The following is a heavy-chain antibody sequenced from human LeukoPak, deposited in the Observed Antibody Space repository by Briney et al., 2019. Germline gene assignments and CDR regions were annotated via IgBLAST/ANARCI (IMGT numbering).Heavy chain of an antibody. D-gene: IGHD3-10*01. Sequence: PGRSLRLSCAASGFTFSSYGMHWVRQAPGKGLEGVAVISYDGSNKYYADSVKGRFTISRDNSKNTLYLQMNSLSAEDTAVYYCAKDGIPYGSGSRAYNWFDSWGQGTLVTASS. CDR2: ISYDGSNK. J-gene: IGHJ5*01. CDR3: AKDGIPYGSGSRAYNWFDS. CDR1: GFTFSSYG. V-gene: IGHV3-30*18.